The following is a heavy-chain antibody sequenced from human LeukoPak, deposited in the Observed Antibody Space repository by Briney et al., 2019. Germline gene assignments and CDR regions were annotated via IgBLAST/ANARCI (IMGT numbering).Heavy chain of an antibody. CDR1: GGSISSGGYY. V-gene: IGHV4-31*03. D-gene: IGHD6-19*01. Sequence: SETLSPTCTVSGGSISSGGYYWSWIRQHPGKGLEWIGYIYYSGSTYYNPSLKSRVTISVDTSKNQFSLKLSSVTAADTAVYYCAASMALAGMFDYWGQGTLVTVSS. J-gene: IGHJ4*02. CDR3: AASMALAGMFDY. CDR2: IYYSGST.